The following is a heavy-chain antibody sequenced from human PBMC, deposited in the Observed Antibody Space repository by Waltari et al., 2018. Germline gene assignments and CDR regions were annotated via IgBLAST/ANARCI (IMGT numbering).Heavy chain of an antibody. V-gene: IGHV1-18*01. CDR2: ISGHNGDK. CDR1: GYTFSSYG. J-gene: IGHJ3*01. Sequence: VQSGGEVKKPGASVKVSCKASGYTFSSYGVSWVRQAPGQGPEWMGGISGHNGDKKYAAKFQDRLTLTTKTSTATAYMELGNLRHDDTAVYCCAREATIFVVVLLDPFDFWGQGTLVTVSS. CDR3: AREATIFVVVLLDPFDF. D-gene: IGHD3-3*01.